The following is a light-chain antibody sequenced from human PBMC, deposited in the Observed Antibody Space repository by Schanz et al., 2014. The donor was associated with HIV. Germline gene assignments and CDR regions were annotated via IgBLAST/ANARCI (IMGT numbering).Light chain of an antibody. CDR2: GAS. V-gene: IGKV3-15*01. CDR3: QQYNTWPRT. J-gene: IGKJ1*01. CDR1: QSVSSS. Sequence: DIVMTQSPATLSLSPGERASLSCRASQSVSSSLAWYQQKPGQAPRLLIYGASTRATGIPARFSGSGSGTEFTLTISSLQSEDFAVYYCQQYNTWPRTFGQGTKVELK.